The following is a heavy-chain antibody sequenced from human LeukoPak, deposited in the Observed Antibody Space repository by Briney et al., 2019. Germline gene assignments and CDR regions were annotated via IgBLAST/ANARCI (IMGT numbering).Heavy chain of an antibody. CDR1: GFTFSSYW. J-gene: IGHJ4*02. CDR3: AGTLLRTYYYGSGSYYTSDY. Sequence: GGSLRLSCAASGFTFSSYWMHWVRQAPGKGLVWVSRINSDGSSTSYADSVKGRFTISRDNAKNTLYLQMNNLRAEDTAVYYCAGTLLRTYYYGSGSYYTSDYWGQGTLVTVSS. D-gene: IGHD3-10*01. V-gene: IGHV3-74*01. CDR2: INSDGSST.